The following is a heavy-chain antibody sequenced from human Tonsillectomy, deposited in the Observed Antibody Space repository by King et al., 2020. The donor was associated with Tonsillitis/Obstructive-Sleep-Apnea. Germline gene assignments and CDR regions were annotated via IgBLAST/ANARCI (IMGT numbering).Heavy chain of an antibody. Sequence: QLQESGPGLVKPSETLSLTCTVSGGSISSYYWSWIRQPPGKGLEWIGYIYYSGITNYNPSLKSRVTISLDTSKNQFSLKLSSVTAADTAVYYCARGIVVVPNGYYFDYWGQGTLVTVSS. V-gene: IGHV4-59*01. J-gene: IGHJ4*02. D-gene: IGHD2-2*01. CDR1: GGSISSYY. CDR3: ARGIVVVPNGYYFDY. CDR2: IYYSGIT.